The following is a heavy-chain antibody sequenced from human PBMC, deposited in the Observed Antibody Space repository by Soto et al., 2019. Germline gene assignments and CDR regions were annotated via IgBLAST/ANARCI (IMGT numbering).Heavy chain of an antibody. CDR1: GFTFSSFG. J-gene: IGHJ6*02. V-gene: IGHV3-30*18. CDR2: MAYDGSNE. CDR3: AKNTVGLSRYYYYGMDV. D-gene: IGHD5-12*01. Sequence: GGSLRLSCAASGFTFSSFGIHWVRQAPGKGLEWVAVMAYDGSNEYYADSARGRFTISRDNSKSTVYLQMNSLRPEDTAVYYCAKNTVGLSRYYYYGMDVWGQGTTVTVSS.